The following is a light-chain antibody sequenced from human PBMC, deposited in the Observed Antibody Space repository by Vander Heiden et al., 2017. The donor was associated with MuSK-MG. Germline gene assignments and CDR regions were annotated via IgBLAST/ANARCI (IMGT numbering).Light chain of an antibody. Sequence: QPALTQPPSASGSLGQSVTISCTGTSSDVGNYNYVSWYQQHPGKAPKLMIYEVSKRPSGVPDRFSGSKSGNTATLTVSGLQAEDEADYYCSSYADINGLFGVGTTLTVL. CDR1: SSDVGNYNY. J-gene: IGLJ2*01. CDR3: SSYADINGL. CDR2: EVS. V-gene: IGLV2-8*01.